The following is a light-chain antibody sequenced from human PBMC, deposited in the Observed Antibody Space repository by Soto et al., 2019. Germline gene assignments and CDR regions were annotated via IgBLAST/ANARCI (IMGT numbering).Light chain of an antibody. J-gene: IGKJ1*01. CDR1: RSISSY. Sequence: DSQMTQSPSSLSASVGDRVTITCRASRSISSYLNWYQQKPGKAPKLLIYAASSLQSGVPSRFSGSGSGTDFTLTINSLQPEDFATYYCQQSYSTLKTFGQGTKV. CDR2: AAS. CDR3: QQSYSTLKT. V-gene: IGKV1-39*01.